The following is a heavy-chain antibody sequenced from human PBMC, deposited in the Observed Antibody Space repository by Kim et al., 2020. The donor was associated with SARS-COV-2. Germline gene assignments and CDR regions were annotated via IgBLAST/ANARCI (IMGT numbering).Heavy chain of an antibody. Sequence: ASVKVSCKASGYTFTSYYMHWVRQAPGQGLEWMGIINPSGGSTSYAQKFQGRVTMTRDTSTSTVYMELSSLRSEDTAVYYCARAAGTNDFWSGYYTGRTAEYFQHWGQGTLVTVSS. CDR2: INPSGGST. CDR1: GYTFTSYY. CDR3: ARAAGTNDFWSGYYTGRTAEYFQH. V-gene: IGHV1-46*01. D-gene: IGHD3-3*01. J-gene: IGHJ1*01.